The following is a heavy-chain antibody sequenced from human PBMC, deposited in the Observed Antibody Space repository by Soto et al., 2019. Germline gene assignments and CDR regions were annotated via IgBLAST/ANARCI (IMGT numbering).Heavy chain of an antibody. Sequence: GGSLRLSCAASGFTFRSAWLSWVRQAPGKGLEWVGRVKSESDGGTIDYGAPVKGRFTISRDDSKNTVYLQMNSLKIEDTAVYYCVGGSTFEHWGQGTLVTISS. CDR3: VGGSTFEH. D-gene: IGHD1-26*01. CDR1: GFTFRSAW. CDR2: VKSESDGGTI. J-gene: IGHJ4*02. V-gene: IGHV3-15*05.